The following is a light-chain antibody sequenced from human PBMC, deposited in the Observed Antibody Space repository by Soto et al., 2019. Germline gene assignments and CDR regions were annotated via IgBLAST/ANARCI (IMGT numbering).Light chain of an antibody. V-gene: IGKV3-20*01. CDR1: QSVSSRS. CDR2: GAS. CDR3: QQYGSLPET. Sequence: EIVLTQSPGILSLSPGERATLSCRASQSVSSRSLAWYQQKPGQAPRLLLYGASSRATGVPDRFSGSGSGTDFTLTISRLEPEDFAVYYCQQYGSLPETFGQGTKVEIK. J-gene: IGKJ1*01.